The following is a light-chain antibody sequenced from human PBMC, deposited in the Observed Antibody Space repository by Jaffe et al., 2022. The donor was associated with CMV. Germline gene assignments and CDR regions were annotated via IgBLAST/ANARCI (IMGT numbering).Light chain of an antibody. CDR2: AAS. CDR3: QQYGTSSV. V-gene: IGKV3-20*01. Sequence: EMVLTQSPGTLSLSPGERVTLSCRASQRVFANSLAWYQQKPGQRPRLLIYAASNRATGIPDRFSGSGSGTDFTLTISRLEPEDFAVYYCQQYGTSSVFGPGTTVDMK. CDR1: QRVFANS. J-gene: IGKJ3*01.